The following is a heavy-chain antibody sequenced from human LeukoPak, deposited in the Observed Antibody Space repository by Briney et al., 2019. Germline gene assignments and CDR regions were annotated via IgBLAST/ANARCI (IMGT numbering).Heavy chain of an antibody. V-gene: IGHV4-59*01. J-gene: IGHJ4*02. Sequence: SETLSLTCTVSGDSISRDYWNWIRQPPGKGPEWIGHFHYTGSTKYNPSLKSRVSILVDMSKNQFSLKLTSVTPADTAVYYCARGVGWLPDSWGQGTLVTISS. D-gene: IGHD5-24*01. CDR1: GDSISRDY. CDR2: FHYTGST. CDR3: ARGVGWLPDS.